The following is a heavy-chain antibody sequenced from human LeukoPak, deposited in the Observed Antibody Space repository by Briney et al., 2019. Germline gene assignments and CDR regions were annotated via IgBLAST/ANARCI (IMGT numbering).Heavy chain of an antibody. V-gene: IGHV3-23*01. CDR1: GFTFSSYG. D-gene: IGHD6-19*01. Sequence: QPGGSLRLSCAASGFTFSSYGMSWVRQAPGKGLEWVSAISGSGGSTYYADSVKGRFTISRDNSKNTLYLQMNSLRAEDTAVYYCAKVCGARQSEDYFDYWGQGTLVTVSS. J-gene: IGHJ4*02. CDR3: AKVCGARQSEDYFDY. CDR2: ISGSGGST.